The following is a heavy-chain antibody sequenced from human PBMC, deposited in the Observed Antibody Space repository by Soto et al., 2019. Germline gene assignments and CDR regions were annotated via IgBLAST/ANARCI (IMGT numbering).Heavy chain of an antibody. Sequence: GGSLRLSCAASGFTFSSYAMHWVRQAPGKGLEWVSAISGSGGGTYYADSVKGRFTISRDNSKNTLYLQMNSLRAEDTAVYYCAKSDYVWGSYRYSPSFDYWGQGTLVTVSS. CDR3: AKSDYVWGSYRYSPSFDY. D-gene: IGHD3-16*02. CDR1: GFTFSSYA. V-gene: IGHV3-23*01. J-gene: IGHJ4*02. CDR2: ISGSGGGT.